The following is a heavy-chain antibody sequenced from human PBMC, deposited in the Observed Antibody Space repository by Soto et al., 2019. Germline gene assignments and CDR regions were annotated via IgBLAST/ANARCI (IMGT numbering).Heavy chain of an antibody. Sequence: GASVKVSCKASGFTFSSYAMSWVRQAPGKGLEWVSAISGSGGSTYYADPVKGRFTISRDNSKNTLYLQMNSLRAEDTAVYYCTASSGWYNAFDIWGQGTMVTVSS. J-gene: IGHJ3*02. D-gene: IGHD6-19*01. CDR2: ISGSGGST. V-gene: IGHV3-23*01. CDR3: TASSGWYNAFDI. CDR1: GFTFSSYA.